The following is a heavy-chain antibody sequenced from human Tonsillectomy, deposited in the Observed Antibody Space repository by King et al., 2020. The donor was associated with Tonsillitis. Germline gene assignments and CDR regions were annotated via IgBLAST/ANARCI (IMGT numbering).Heavy chain of an antibody. CDR2: IYYSGRT. J-gene: IGHJ6*02. D-gene: IGHD3-22*01. Sequence: VQLQESGPGLVKASQTLSLTCTVSGGSISSGDYYWSWIRQPPGKGLEWIGYIYYSGRTYYNPSLKSRVTISVDTSKNQFSLKLSSVSAADTAVYYCARAFGDNSDYYNVYYYCGLDVWGLGTTVTVSS. CDR1: GGSISSGDYY. V-gene: IGHV4-30-4*01. CDR3: ARAFGDNSDYYNVYYYCGLDV.